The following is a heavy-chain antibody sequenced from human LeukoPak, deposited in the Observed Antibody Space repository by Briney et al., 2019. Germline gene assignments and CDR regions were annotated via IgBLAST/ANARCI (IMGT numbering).Heavy chain of an antibody. J-gene: IGHJ4*02. D-gene: IGHD2-2*01. CDR1: GGSFSGYY. CDR3: ARRRVVPAYFDY. CDR2: INHSGST. V-gene: IGHV4-34*01. Sequence: SETLSLTCAVYGGSFSGYYWSWIRQPPGKGLEWIGEINHSGSTNYNPSLKSRVTISVDTSKSQFSLKLSSVTAADTAVYYCARRRVVPAYFDYWGQGTLVTVSS.